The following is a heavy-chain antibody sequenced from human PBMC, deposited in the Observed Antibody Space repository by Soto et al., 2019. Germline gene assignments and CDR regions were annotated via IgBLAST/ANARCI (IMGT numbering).Heavy chain of an antibody. J-gene: IGHJ4*02. D-gene: IGHD2-2*01. V-gene: IGHV3-74*03. CDR3: ARVETCSSTSCYSVFDY. Sequence: EVQLVESGGGLVQPGGSLRLSCAASGFTFSSYWMHWVRQAPGKGLVWVSRINSDGSSTTYADSGKGRFTISRDNATNTLYLQMNSLRAEDTAVYYCARVETCSSTSCYSVFDYWGQGTLVTVSS. CDR2: INSDGSST. CDR1: GFTFSSYW.